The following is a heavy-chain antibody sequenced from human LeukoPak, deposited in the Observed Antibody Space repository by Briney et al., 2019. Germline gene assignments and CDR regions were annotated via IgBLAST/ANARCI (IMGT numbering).Heavy chain of an antibody. V-gene: IGHV3-23*01. D-gene: IGHD6-13*01. CDR2: IIGSGGST. CDR1: DFTFSSYA. CDR3: AKESGFYSNSPPDS. Sequence: QLGGSLRLSCAASDFTFSSYAMSWVRQAPGKGLEWVSGIIGSGGSTHYAYSVKGRFTISRDNSKSTLYLQMNSLRAEDSAIYYCAKESGFYSNSPPDSWGQGTLVTVSS. J-gene: IGHJ4*02.